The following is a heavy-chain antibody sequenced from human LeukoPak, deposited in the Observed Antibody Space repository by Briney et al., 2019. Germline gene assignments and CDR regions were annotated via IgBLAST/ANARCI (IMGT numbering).Heavy chain of an antibody. V-gene: IGHV3-48*04. CDR3: ARDFGQCYYGSGSYCNDY. CDR1: GFTFSSYS. J-gene: IGHJ4*02. CDR2: ISASGTTI. D-gene: IGHD3-10*01. Sequence: PGGSLRLSCTVSGFTFSSYSLNWVRQAPGKGLEWVAYISASGTTIFYADSVKGRFTISRDNAKNSLYLQMNSLRAEDTAVYYCARDFGQCYYGSGSYCNDYWGQGTLVTVSS.